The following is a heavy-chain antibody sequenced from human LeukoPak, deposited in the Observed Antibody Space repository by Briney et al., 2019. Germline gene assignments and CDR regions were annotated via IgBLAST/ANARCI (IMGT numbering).Heavy chain of an antibody. D-gene: IGHD3-10*01. V-gene: IGHV4-39*02. CDR2: LYYAGNT. CDR3: ARAARLRITLVRLIHAAFDM. Sequence: SSETLSLTCTVSGGSISSNSYYWGWIRQPPGKGLEWIGSLYYAGNTFLNPTLDSRVTITVDKSKNQFSLKLRFATAADTAVYYCARAARLRITLVRLIHAAFDMWGQGTMVTVSS. CDR1: GGSISSNSYY. J-gene: IGHJ3*02.